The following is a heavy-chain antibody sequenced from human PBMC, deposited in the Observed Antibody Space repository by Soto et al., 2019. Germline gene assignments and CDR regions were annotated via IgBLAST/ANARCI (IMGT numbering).Heavy chain of an antibody. J-gene: IGHJ4*02. CDR2: ISYGGGTT. D-gene: IGHD3-22*01. Sequence: GGSLRLSCAASGSSFSDYYMSWVRQAPGKGLEWVSAISYGGGTTYYADSVKGRFTISRDNSKNTLYLQMNSLRAEDTAVYYCAKNPGYYYDSTGYHFDYWGQGTLVTVSS. CDR1: GSSFSDYY. V-gene: IGHV3-23*01. CDR3: AKNPGYYYDSTGYHFDY.